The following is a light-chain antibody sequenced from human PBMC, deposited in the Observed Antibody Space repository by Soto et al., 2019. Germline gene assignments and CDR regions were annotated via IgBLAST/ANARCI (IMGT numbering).Light chain of an antibody. CDR1: SSNIGSNY. J-gene: IGLJ1*01. CDR2: DNN. Sequence: QSVLTQPPSLSASPGQKATISCSGSSSNIGSNYVSWYQQLPGTAPKLLIYDNNKRPSGIPDRFSGSKSGTSATLDITGLQTGDEADYYCGTWDTSLTAYVFGSGTKV. V-gene: IGLV1-51*01. CDR3: GTWDTSLTAYV.